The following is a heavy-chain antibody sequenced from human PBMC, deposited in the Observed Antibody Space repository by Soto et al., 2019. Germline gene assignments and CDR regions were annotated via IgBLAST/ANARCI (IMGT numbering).Heavy chain of an antibody. CDR1: GGSISSYY. Sequence: SETLSLTCTVSGGSISSYYWSWIRQPPGKGLEWIGYIYYGGSTNYNPSLKSRVTISVDTSKNQFSLKLSSVTAADTAVYYCARVRGTSSGLDYWGQGTLVTVSS. CDR3: ARVRGTSSGLDY. D-gene: IGHD3-10*01. V-gene: IGHV4-59*01. CDR2: IYYGGST. J-gene: IGHJ4*02.